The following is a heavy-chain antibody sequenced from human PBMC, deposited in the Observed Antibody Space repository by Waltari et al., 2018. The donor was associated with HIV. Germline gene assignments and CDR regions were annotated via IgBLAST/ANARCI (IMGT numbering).Heavy chain of an antibody. Sequence: QVQLVESGGGVVQPGRSLRLSCAASGFTFSSYGLHWVRQAPGKGLEWVAVIWYDGSNKYYADSVKCRFTISRDNSKNTLYLQMNSLRAEDTAVYYCARDLGSGEDYWGQGTLVTVSS. V-gene: IGHV3-33*01. CDR3: ARDLGSGEDY. J-gene: IGHJ4*02. CDR2: IWYDGSNK. D-gene: IGHD3-16*01. CDR1: GFTFSSYG.